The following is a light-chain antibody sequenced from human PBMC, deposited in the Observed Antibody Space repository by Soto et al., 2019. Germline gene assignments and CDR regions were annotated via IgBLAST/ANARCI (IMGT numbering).Light chain of an antibody. J-gene: IGLJ1*01. CDR2: DVS. CDR3: SSYTSSGTGV. CDR1: SSDVGRYNY. V-gene: IGLV2-14*01. Sequence: QSALTQPASVSGSPGQSITISCTGTSSDVGRYNYVSWYHQHPGKAPKLMIYDVSNRPSGISNRFSGSKSGNTASLTISGLQAEDEADYYCSSYTSSGTGVFGTGTKLTVL.